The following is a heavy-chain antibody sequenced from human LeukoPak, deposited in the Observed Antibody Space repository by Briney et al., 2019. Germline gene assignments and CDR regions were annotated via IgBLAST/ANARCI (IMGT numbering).Heavy chain of an antibody. CDR1: GGTFSSYA. V-gene: IGHV1-69*06. CDR3: ARDSRETLVGAIGLYYFDY. J-gene: IGHJ4*02. Sequence: SVKVSCKASGGTFSSYAISWVRQAPGQGLEWMGGIIPIFGTANYAQKFQGRVTITADKSTSTAYMELSSLRSEDTAVYYCARDSRETLVGAIGLYYFDYWGQGTLVTVSS. CDR2: IIPIFGTA. D-gene: IGHD1-26*01.